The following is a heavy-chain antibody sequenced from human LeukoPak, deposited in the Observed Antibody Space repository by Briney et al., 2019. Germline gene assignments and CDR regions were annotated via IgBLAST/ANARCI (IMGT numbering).Heavy chain of an antibody. CDR1: GGSISSYY. J-gene: IGHJ6*02. CDR3: ARDPTVTSYYYGMDV. CDR2: IYTSGST. D-gene: IGHD4-17*01. V-gene: IGHV4-4*07. Sequence: PSETLSLTCTVSGGSISSYYWSWIRQPAGKGLEWIGRIYTSGSTNYNPSLKSRVTMSVDTSKNQFSLKLSSVTAADTAVYYCARDPTVTSYYYGMDVWGQGTTVTVSS.